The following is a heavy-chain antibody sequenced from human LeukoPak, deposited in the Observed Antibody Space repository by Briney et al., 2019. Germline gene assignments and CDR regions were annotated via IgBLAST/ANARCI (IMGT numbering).Heavy chain of an antibody. CDR1: GFTFSSYA. V-gene: IGHV3-48*01. Sequence: GGSLRLSCAASGFTFSSYAMSWVRQAPGKGLEWLSFISRDGTATHYADCVKGRFTISRDNAKNSLYLQMNSLRAEDTAVYYCATDPDGDYDFDFWGQGTLVTVSS. CDR2: ISRDGTAT. CDR3: ATDPDGDYDFDF. J-gene: IGHJ4*02. D-gene: IGHD4-17*01.